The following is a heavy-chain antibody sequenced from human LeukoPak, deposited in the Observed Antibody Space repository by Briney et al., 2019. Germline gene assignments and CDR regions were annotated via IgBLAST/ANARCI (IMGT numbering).Heavy chain of an antibody. Sequence: GGSLRLSCAASGFTFNNYEMNWVRQAPGKGLEWISYVSSSGTTIYYADSVKGRFTISRDNAKNSLYLQMNSLRAEDTAVYCAKVAAMLRGPYQFYFMDVWGKGTTVTVSS. D-gene: IGHD3-10*01. J-gene: IGHJ6*03. CDR2: VSSSGTTI. CDR1: GFTFNNYE. V-gene: IGHV3-48*03. CDR3: KVAAMLRGPYQFYFMDV.